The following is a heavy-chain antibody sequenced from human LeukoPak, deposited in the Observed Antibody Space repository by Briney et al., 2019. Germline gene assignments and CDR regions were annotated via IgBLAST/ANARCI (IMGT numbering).Heavy chain of an antibody. CDR1: GFTFSSYA. V-gene: IGHV3-23*01. Sequence: HPGGSLRLSCAASGFTFSSYAMSWVRQAPGKGLEWVSVVSGSGGSTYYADAVKGRFTISRDNSKNTLYLQMNSLRAEDTAVYYCAKAVRGYSSSSDYWGQGTLVTVSS. CDR3: AKAVRGYSSSSDY. J-gene: IGHJ4*02. CDR2: VSGSGGST. D-gene: IGHD6-13*01.